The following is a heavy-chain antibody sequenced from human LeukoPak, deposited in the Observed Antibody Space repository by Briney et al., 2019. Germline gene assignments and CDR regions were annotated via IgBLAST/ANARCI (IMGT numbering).Heavy chain of an antibody. CDR1: GFIFSSYE. Sequence: PGGSLRLSCAASGFIFSSYEMNWVRQAPGKGLEWVSSISSNSRYIYYADSMRGRFTISRDNAKNSLYLQMNSLKPGDTAVYYCARVAEAAAFDSWGQGTLVTVSS. V-gene: IGHV3-21*06. J-gene: IGHJ4*02. CDR3: ARVAEAAAFDS. CDR2: ISSNSRYI. D-gene: IGHD6-13*01.